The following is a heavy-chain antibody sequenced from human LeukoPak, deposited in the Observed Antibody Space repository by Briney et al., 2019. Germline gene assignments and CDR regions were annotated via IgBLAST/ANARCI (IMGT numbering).Heavy chain of an antibody. J-gene: IGHJ5*02. V-gene: IGHV4-4*02. CDR3: ARATKRYFDWLERWWFDP. CDR1: GGSISSSNW. CDR2: IYHSGST. Sequence: PSETLSLTCAVSGGSISSSNWWSWVRQPPGQGLEWIGEIYHSGSTNYNPSLKSRVTISVDTSKNQLSLKLSSVTAADTAVYYCARATKRYFDWLERWWFDPWGQGTLVTVSS. D-gene: IGHD3-9*01.